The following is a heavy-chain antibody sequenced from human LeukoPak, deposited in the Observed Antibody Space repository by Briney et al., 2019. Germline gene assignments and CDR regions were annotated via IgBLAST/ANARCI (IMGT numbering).Heavy chain of an antibody. Sequence: SETLSLTCAVYGGSFSGYYWSWIRQSPGKGLEWIGEINHSGSTNYNPSLKSRVTISVDTSKNQFSLKLSSVTAADTAVYYCARGPITPTYYYYYGMDVWGQGTTVTVSS. CDR2: INHSGST. D-gene: IGHD5-24*01. V-gene: IGHV4-34*01. CDR3: ARGPITPTYYYYYGMDV. CDR1: GGSFSGYY. J-gene: IGHJ6*02.